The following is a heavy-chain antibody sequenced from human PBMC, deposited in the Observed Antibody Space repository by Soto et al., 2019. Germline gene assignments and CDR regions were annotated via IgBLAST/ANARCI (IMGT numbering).Heavy chain of an antibody. V-gene: IGHV3-23*01. CDR2: ISGSGGST. CDR3: AKGGSSSWYPEYFQH. CDR1: GFTFSSYA. D-gene: IGHD6-13*01. J-gene: IGHJ1*01. Sequence: GGSLRLSCAASGFTFSSYAMSWVRQAPGKGLEWVSAISGSGGSTYYADSVKGRFTIARDNSKNTLYLQMNSLRAENADVSFCAKGGSSSWYPEYFQHWGQGTLVTVSS.